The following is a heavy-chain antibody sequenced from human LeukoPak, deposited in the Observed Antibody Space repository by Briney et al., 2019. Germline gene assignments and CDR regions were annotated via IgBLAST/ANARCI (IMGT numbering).Heavy chain of an antibody. CDR1: GYTFTSYG. Sequence: GASVKVSCKASGYTFTSYGISWVRQAPGQGLEWMGWISAYNGNTNYAQKLQGRVTMTTDTSTSTAYMELRSLRSDDTAVYYCARGVVVAATPGWFDPWGQGTLVTVSS. D-gene: IGHD2-15*01. V-gene: IGHV1-18*01. CDR2: ISAYNGNT. CDR3: ARGVVVAATPGWFDP. J-gene: IGHJ5*02.